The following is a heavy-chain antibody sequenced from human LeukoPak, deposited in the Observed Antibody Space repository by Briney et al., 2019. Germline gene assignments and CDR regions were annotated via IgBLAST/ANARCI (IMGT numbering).Heavy chain of an antibody. CDR2: INWNGGST. V-gene: IGHV3-20*04. CDR3: ARDRRWELLRWFDP. D-gene: IGHD1-26*01. J-gene: IGHJ5*02. CDR1: GFTFDDYG. Sequence: PGGSLRLSCAASGFTFDDYGMSWVRQAPGKGLEWVSGINWNGGSTGYADSVKGRFTISRDNAKNSLYLQMNSLRAEDTALYYCARDRRWELLRWFDPWGQGTLVTVSS.